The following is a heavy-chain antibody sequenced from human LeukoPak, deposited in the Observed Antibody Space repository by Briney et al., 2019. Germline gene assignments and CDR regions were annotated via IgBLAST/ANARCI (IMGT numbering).Heavy chain of an antibody. CDR2: IYYSGST. CDR3: ARGVTIFGVVY. Sequence: SETLSLTCAVSGGSISSSSYYWGWIRQPPGKGLEWIGSIYYSGSTYYNPSLKSRVTISVDTSKNQFSLKLSSVTAADTAVYYCARGVTIFGVVYWGQGTLVTVSS. V-gene: IGHV4-39*01. J-gene: IGHJ4*02. D-gene: IGHD3-3*01. CDR1: GGSISSSSYY.